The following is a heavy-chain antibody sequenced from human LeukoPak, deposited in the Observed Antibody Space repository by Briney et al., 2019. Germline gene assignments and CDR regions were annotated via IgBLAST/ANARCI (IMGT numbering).Heavy chain of an antibody. CDR2: ISYDGGNK. CDR1: GFTFSSYG. V-gene: IGHV3-30*18. D-gene: IGHD6-19*01. Sequence: GGSLRLSCAASGFTFSSYGMHWLRQAPGKGLEWVADISYDGGNKYYADSVKGRFTISRDNSKNTLYLQMNSLRAEDTAVYYCAKVHSSGWYSGVGAADYWGQGTLVTVSS. CDR3: AKVHSSGWYSGVGAADY. J-gene: IGHJ4*02.